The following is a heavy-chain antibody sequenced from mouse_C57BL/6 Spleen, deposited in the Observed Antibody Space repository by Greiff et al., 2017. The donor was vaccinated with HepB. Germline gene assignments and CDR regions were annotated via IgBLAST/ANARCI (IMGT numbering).Heavy chain of an antibody. CDR1: GYTFTDYE. J-gene: IGHJ2*01. CDR2: IDPETGGT. V-gene: IGHV1-15*01. Sequence: VQLVESGAELVRPGASVTLSCKASGYTFTDYEMHWVKQTPVHGLEWIGAIDPETGGTAYNQKFKGKAILTADKSSSTAYMELRSLTSEDSAVYYCTGGILLRPYFDYWGQGTTLKVSS. D-gene: IGHD1-1*01. CDR3: TGGILLRPYFDY.